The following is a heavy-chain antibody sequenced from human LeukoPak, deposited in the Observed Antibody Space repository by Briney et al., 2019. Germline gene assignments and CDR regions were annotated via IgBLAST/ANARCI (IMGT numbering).Heavy chain of an antibody. D-gene: IGHD3-16*01. CDR2: ISSSSSYI. V-gene: IGHV3-21*01. J-gene: IGHJ4*02. CDR1: GFTFSSYW. Sequence: PGGSLRLSCAASGFTFSSYWMSWVRQAPGKGLEWVSSISSSSSYIYYADSVKGRFTISRDNAKNSLYLQMNSLRAEDTAVYYCARDVGITPGYFDYWGQGTLVTVSS. CDR3: ARDVGITPGYFDY.